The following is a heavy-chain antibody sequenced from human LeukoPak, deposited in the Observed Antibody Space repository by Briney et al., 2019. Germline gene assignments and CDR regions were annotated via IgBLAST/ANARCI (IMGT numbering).Heavy chain of an antibody. CDR1: GFNFSNAW. J-gene: IGHJ3*02. V-gene: IGHV3-15*01. Sequence: GGSLRLSCAASGFNFSNAWMNWVRQAPGKGLEWVGRIKNKIASGTTDYAAPVKGRFTISRDDSNNTLFLQMNSLKTEDTAMYYWTTNDAFDIWGQGTMVTVSS. CDR2: IKNKIASGTT. CDR3: TTNDAFDI.